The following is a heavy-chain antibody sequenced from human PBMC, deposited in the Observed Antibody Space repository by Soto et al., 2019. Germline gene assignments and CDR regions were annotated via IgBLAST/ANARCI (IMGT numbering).Heavy chain of an antibody. CDR3: AKDRLAGGFDY. D-gene: IGHD3-16*01. Sequence: GGSLRLSCAASGFTFSNYAMSWVRQAPGKGLEWVSPVSATAGTTYYTDSVKGRFTISRDNSRNTVYLQMNSLGADDTAVYYCAKDRLAGGFDYWGQGTLVTVSS. CDR1: GFTFSNYA. CDR2: VSATAGTT. V-gene: IGHV3-23*01. J-gene: IGHJ4*02.